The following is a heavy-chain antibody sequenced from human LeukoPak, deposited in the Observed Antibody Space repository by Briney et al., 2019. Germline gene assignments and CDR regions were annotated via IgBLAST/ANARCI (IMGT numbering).Heavy chain of an antibody. V-gene: IGHV1-18*01. CDR1: GYTFTSYG. CDR3: ARDERSSLLYYYDRVQWFDP. D-gene: IGHD3-22*01. CDR2: ISAYNGNT. J-gene: IGHJ5*02. Sequence: GASVKVSCKASGYTFTSYGISWVRQAPGQGLEWMGWISAYNGNTNYAQKLQGRVTMTTDTSTSTAYMELRSLRSDDTAVYYCARDERSSLLYYYDRVQWFDPWGQGTLVTVSS.